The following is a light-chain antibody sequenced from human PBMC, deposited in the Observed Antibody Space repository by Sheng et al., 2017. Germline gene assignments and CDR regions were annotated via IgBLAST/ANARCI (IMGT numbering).Light chain of an antibody. J-gene: IGKJ1*01. Sequence: DIQMTQSPSSLSASVGETITITCRASQSIRXYLNWYQQKPGKAPKVLIFAASGLQTGVPSRFSGGGSGTNFTLTITSLQPGDVGTYYCQQSYGNSRTFGQGTKVEIK. CDR1: QSIRXY. CDR2: AAS. V-gene: IGKV1-39*01. CDR3: QQSYGNSRT.